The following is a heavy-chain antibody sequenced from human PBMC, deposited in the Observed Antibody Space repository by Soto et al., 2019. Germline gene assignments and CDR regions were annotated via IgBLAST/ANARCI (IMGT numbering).Heavy chain of an antibody. CDR3: ARPPYYYDSSGYVFGMDV. D-gene: IGHD3-22*01. V-gene: IGHV1-8*01. Sequence: QVQLVQSGAEVKKSGASVKVSCKASGYSFTSYDINWVRQATGQGLEWMGWMNPNSGNTGYAQKFQDRVTMTRDTSVSTAYLELRSLRSEDTAVYYCARPPYYYDSSGYVFGMDVWCQGTTFTVSS. CDR1: GYSFTSYD. J-gene: IGHJ6*02. CDR2: MNPNSGNT.